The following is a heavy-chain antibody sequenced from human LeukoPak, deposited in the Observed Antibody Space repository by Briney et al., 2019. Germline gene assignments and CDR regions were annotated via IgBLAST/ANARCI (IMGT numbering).Heavy chain of an antibody. CDR3: AGVDPRPGWFGVFDY. J-gene: IGHJ4*02. V-gene: IGHV4-59*11. Sequence: SETLSLTCTVSGDSISRHYWSWIRQPPGKGLEWIGYIYYSGSTSYNPSLKSRVTISVDTSKNQFSLKLNSVTAADTAVYYCAGVDPRPGWFGVFDYWGQGTLVTVSS. CDR2: IYYSGST. D-gene: IGHD3-10*01. CDR1: GDSISRHY.